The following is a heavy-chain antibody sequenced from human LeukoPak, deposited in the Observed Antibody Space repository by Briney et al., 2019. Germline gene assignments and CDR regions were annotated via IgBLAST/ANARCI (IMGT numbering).Heavy chain of an antibody. D-gene: IGHD6-19*01. CDR2: IKSKTDGGTT. CDR1: GFTFSNAW. J-gene: IGHJ4*02. V-gene: IGHV3-15*01. CDR3: TTGGQWLVDFDY. Sequence: AGRSLRLSCAASGFTFSNAWMSWVRQAPGKGLEWVGRIKSKTDGGTTDYAAPVKGRFTISRDDSKNTLYLQMNSLKTEDTAVYYCTTGGQWLVDFDYWGQGTLVTVSS.